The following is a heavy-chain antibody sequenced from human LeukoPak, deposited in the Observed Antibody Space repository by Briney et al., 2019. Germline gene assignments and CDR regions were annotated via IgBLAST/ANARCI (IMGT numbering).Heavy chain of an antibody. Sequence: AXIXYDGTHKYYADSVKGRFTISRDNSKNTLYLQMNSLRPEDTAVYYCAKDIAYYYDSSGPLFDNWGQGTLVTVSS. V-gene: IGHV3-30-3*02. CDR3: AKDIAYYYDSSGPLFDN. J-gene: IGHJ4*02. CDR2: IXYDGTHK. D-gene: IGHD3-22*01.